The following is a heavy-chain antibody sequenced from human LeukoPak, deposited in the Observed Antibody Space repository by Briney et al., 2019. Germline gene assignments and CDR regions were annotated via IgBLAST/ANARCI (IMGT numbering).Heavy chain of an antibody. CDR2: INQDGSEK. J-gene: IGHJ4*02. Sequence: GGSLRLSCAASGFTFSSFWMSWVRQAPGNGLEWVANINQDGSEKYYVDSVKGRFTISRDNAKNSLYLQVSSLRAEDTAVYYCARDTDSSGFYHYYFDYWGQGTLVTVSS. CDR3: ARDTDSSGFYHYYFDY. CDR1: GFTFSSFW. V-gene: IGHV3-7*04. D-gene: IGHD3-22*01.